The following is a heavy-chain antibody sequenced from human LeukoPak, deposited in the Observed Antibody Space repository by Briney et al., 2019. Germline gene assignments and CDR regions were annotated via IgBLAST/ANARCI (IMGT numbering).Heavy chain of an antibody. CDR2: LYTAGVT. CDR1: GFTFSSYE. CDR3: ARSGPTVLWSKYFDY. V-gene: IGHV3-66*01. D-gene: IGHD3-10*01. J-gene: IGHJ4*02. Sequence: PGGSLRLSCAASGFTFSSYEVNWVRQAPGKGLEWVSVLYTAGVTYYAASVQGRFTISRDTSKNTLFLQMDDLRADDTATYYCARSGPTVLWSKYFDYWGQGALVTVSS.